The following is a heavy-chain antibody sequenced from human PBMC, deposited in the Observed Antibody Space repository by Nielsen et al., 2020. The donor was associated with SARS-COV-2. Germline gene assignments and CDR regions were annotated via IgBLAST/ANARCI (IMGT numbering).Heavy chain of an antibody. CDR2: IKCDGSEK. J-gene: IGHJ4*02. V-gene: IGHV3-52*01. CDR3: AKGDGDSWSPFLYLDN. Sequence: GGSLRLSCAASGFTFSSSWMHWVCQAPEKGLEWVADIKCDGSEKYYVDSVKGRFTISRDNAINTLYLQMNSLRAEDTAVYYCAKGDGDSWSPFLYLDNWGQGTLVTASS. CDR1: GFTFSSSW. D-gene: IGHD6-13*01.